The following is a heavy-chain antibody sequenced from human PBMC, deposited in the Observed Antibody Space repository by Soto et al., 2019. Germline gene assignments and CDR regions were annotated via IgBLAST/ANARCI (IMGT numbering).Heavy chain of an antibody. J-gene: IGHJ5*02. Sequence: SVKVSCKASGGTFSSYAISWVRQAPGQGLEWMGGIIPIFGTANYAQKFQGRVTITADESTSTAYMELSSLRSEDTAVYYCARESSILFFEAPNLFAPWGQGTLAT. V-gene: IGHV1-69*13. CDR3: ARESSILFFEAPNLFAP. CDR2: IIPIFGTA. D-gene: IGHD3-9*01. CDR1: GGTFSSYA.